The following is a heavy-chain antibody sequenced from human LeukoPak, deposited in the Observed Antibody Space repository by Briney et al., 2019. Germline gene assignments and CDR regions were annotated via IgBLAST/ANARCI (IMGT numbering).Heavy chain of an antibody. D-gene: IGHD3-10*01. V-gene: IGHV3-48*02. CDR3: ARLLLWFGELIGFGMDV. Sequence: PGGPLRLSCAASGFTFSSYSMNWVRQAPGKGLEWVSYISSSSSTIYYADSVKGRFTISRDNAKNSLYLQMNSLRDEDTAVYYCARLLLWFGELIGFGMDVWGQGTTVTVSS. CDR2: ISSSSSTI. CDR1: GFTFSSYS. J-gene: IGHJ6*02.